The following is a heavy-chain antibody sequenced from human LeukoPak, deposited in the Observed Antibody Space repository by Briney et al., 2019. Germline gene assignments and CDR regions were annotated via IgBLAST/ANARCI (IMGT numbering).Heavy chain of an antibody. CDR2: INHSGST. V-gene: IGHV4-34*01. D-gene: IGHD6-19*01. Sequence: ASETLSLTCAVYGGSFSGYYWSWLRQPPGKGLEWIGEINHSGSTNYNPSLKSRVTISVDTSKNQFSLKLSSVTAADTAVYYCASYAVAGRDLDDYWGQGTLVTVSS. CDR3: ASYAVAGRDLDDY. CDR1: GGSFSGYY. J-gene: IGHJ4*02.